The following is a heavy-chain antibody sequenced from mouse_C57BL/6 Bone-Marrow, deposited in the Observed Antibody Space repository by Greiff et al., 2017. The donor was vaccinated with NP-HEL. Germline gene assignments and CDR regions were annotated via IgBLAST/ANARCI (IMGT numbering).Heavy chain of an antibody. D-gene: IGHD2-10*02. V-gene: IGHV2-2*01. CDR2: IWSGGST. CDR1: GFSLTSYG. J-gene: IGHJ4*01. Sequence: QVTLKESGPGLVQPSQSLSITCTVSGFSLTSYGVHWVRQSPGKGLEWLGVIWSGGSTDYNAAFISRLSISKDNSKSQVFFKMNSLQADDTAIYYCARESMVTTVIHYAMDYWGQGTSVTVSS. CDR3: ARESMVTTVIHYAMDY.